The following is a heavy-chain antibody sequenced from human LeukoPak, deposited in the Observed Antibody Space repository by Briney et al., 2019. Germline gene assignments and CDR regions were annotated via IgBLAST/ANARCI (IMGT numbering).Heavy chain of an antibody. D-gene: IGHD3-9*01. CDR2: ISSNGGST. Sequence: GGSLRLSCAASGFTFSSYAMHWVRQAPGKGLEYVSAISSNGGSTYYANSVKGRFTISRDNSRNTLYLQMGSLRAEDMAVYYCARDLYDILTGYYPEYYYYYGMDVWGQGTTVTVSS. CDR1: GFTFSSYA. J-gene: IGHJ6*02. CDR3: ARDLYDILTGYYPEYYYYYGMDV. V-gene: IGHV3-64*01.